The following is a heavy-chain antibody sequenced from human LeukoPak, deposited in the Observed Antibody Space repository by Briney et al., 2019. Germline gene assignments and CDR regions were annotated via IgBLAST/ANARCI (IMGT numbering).Heavy chain of an antibody. D-gene: IGHD6-19*01. J-gene: IGHJ4*02. CDR3: ARPFKQWLVPSRLWFFDY. Sequence: GASVKVSCKASGYTFTGYYMHWVRQAPGQGLEWMGWINPNSGGTNYAQKFQSRVTMTRDTSISTAYMELSRLRSDDTAVYYCARPFKQWLVPSRLWFFDYWGQGTLVTVSS. CDR2: INPNSGGT. CDR1: GYTFTGYY. V-gene: IGHV1-2*02.